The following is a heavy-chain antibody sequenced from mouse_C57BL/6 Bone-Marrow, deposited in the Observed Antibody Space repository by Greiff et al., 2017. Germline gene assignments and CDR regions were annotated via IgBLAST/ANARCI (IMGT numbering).Heavy chain of an antibody. Sequence: EVKVVESGGGLVKPGGSLKLSCAASGFTFSSYAMSWVRQTPEKRLEWVATISDGGSYTYYPDNVKGRFTISRDNAKNNLYLQMSHLKSEDTAMYYCARALYYSYYFDYWGQGTTLTVSS. J-gene: IGHJ2*01. CDR1: GFTFSSYA. V-gene: IGHV5-4*03. CDR2: ISDGGSYT. D-gene: IGHD1-1*01. CDR3: ARALYYSYYFDY.